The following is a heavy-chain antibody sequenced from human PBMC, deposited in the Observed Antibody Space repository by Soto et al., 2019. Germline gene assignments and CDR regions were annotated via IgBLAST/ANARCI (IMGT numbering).Heavy chain of an antibody. Sequence: EVQLVESGGGLIQPGGSLRLSCAASGFTVSSNYMSWVRQAPGKGLEWVSIIYSGGSTYYADSVKGRFTISRDNSKNTLYLQRNSLRAEDTAVYYCARDRGWNTGWFDPCVQGTLVTVSS. CDR3: ARDRGWNTGWFDP. CDR2: IYSGGST. CDR1: GFTVSSNY. V-gene: IGHV3-53*01. J-gene: IGHJ5*02. D-gene: IGHD1-1*01.